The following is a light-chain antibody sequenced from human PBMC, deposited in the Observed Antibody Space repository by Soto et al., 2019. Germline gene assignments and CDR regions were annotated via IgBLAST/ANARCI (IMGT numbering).Light chain of an antibody. CDR2: YNT. J-gene: IGLJ2*01. V-gene: IGLV1-40*01. CDR3: QCYDSSLTVL. Sequence: QSVLTQPPSVSGAPGQRVTISCTGSGSTFGAGSDVHWYQQVPGTAPKLLISYNTNRPSGVPDRFSGSKSGTSASLAISGLQAEDEADYYCQCYDSSLTVLFGGGTKLTDL. CDR1: GSTFGAGSD.